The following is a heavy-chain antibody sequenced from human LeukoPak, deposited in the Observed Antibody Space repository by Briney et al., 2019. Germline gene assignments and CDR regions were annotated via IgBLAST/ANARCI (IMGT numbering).Heavy chain of an antibody. CDR3: AREGTSYYNWFDP. D-gene: IGHD2-2*01. J-gene: IGHJ5*02. Sequence: SETLSLTCTVSGGSISTYYWSWIRQPPGKGLEWIGYIYHSGSTNYNPSLKSRVTISVDTSKNQFSLKLSSVTAADTAVYYCAREGTSYYNWFDPWGQGTLVTVSS. CDR2: IYHSGST. V-gene: IGHV4-59*01. CDR1: GGSISTYY.